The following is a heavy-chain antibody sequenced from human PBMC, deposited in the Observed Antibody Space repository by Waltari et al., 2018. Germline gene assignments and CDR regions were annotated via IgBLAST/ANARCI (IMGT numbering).Heavy chain of an antibody. CDR1: GFTFSSSW. J-gene: IGHJ4*02. CDR2: IKQDGSEK. Sequence: EVQLVESGGGLVQPGGSLRLSCAASGFTFSSSWMSWVRQAPGKGLEWVANIKQDGSEKYYVDSVKGRFTISRDNAKNSLYLQMNSLRAEDTAVYYCARGVIASHWGQGTLVTVSS. V-gene: IGHV3-7*01. CDR3: ARGVIASH. D-gene: IGHD3-16*02.